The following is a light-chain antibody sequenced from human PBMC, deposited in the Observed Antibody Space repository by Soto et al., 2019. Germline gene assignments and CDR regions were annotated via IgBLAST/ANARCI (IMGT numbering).Light chain of an antibody. CDR3: HQYYSFPRS. V-gene: IGKV1-5*03. Sequence: DIQMTQSPSTLSASVGDRVTITFRASQSISSLLAWYQHKPGKAPKFLIYKASSVQSGVPSRFSGRGSGTEFTLTITTLQPDYFANDYCHQYYSFPRSFGQGTPVEGK. CDR1: QSISSL. J-gene: IGKJ1*01. CDR2: KAS.